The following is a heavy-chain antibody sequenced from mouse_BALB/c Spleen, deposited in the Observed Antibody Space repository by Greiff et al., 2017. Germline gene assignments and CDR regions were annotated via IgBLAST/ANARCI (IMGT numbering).Heavy chain of an antibody. Sequence: EVKLVESGGGLVKPGGSLKLSCAASGFTFSSYTMSWVRQTPEKRLEWVATISSGGSYTYYPDSVKGRFTISRDNAKNTLYLQMSSLKSEDTAMYYCTRDYGYGYFDYWGQGTTLTVSS. CDR3: TRDYGYGYFDY. CDR1: GFTFSSYT. D-gene: IGHD1-2*01. CDR2: ISSGGSYT. J-gene: IGHJ2*01. V-gene: IGHV5-6-4*01.